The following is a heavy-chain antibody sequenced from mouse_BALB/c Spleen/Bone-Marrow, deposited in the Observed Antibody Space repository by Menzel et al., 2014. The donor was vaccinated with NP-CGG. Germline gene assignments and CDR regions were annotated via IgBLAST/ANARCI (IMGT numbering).Heavy chain of an antibody. Sequence: QVQLQQSGAELVKPGASVKLSCKASGYTFTSYWMHWVKQRPGQGLEWIGEINPSNGRTNYNEKFKSKATLTVDKSSRTAYMQLSSLTSEDSAVYYCARDYDYWYFDVWGAGTTVTVSS. J-gene: IGHJ1*01. CDR2: INPSNGRT. D-gene: IGHD2-4*01. V-gene: IGHV1S81*02. CDR1: GYTFTSYW. CDR3: ARDYDYWYFDV.